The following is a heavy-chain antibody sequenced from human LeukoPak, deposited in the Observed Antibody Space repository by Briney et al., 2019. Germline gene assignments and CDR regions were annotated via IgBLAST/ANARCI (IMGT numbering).Heavy chain of an antibody. CDR3: ASGNFVGYYYYMDV. CDR1: GFTFSSYA. D-gene: IGHD1-20*01. J-gene: IGHJ6*03. Sequence: GSLRLSCAASGFTFSSYAMSWVRQPPGKGLEWIGEINHSGSTNYNPSLKSRVTISVDTSKNQFSLKLSSVTAADTAVYYCASGNFVGYYYYMDVWGKGTTVTVSS. CDR2: INHSGST. V-gene: IGHV4-34*01.